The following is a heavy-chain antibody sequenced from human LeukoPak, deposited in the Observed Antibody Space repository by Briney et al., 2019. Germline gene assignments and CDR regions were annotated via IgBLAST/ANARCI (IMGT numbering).Heavy chain of an antibody. CDR1: GYTFTSYG. D-gene: IGHD3-22*01. J-gene: IGHJ4*02. V-gene: IGHV1-18*01. CDR2: ISAYNGNT. CDR3: ARDPGAGYYDSSGY. Sequence: EASVKVSCKASGYTFTSYGISWVRQAPGQGLEWMGWISAYNGNTNYAQKLQGRVTMTTDTSTSTAYMELRSLRSDDTAVYYCARDPGAGYYDSSGYWGQGTLVTVSS.